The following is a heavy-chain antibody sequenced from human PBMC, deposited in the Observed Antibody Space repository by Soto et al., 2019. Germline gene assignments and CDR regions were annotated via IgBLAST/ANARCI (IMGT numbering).Heavy chain of an antibody. Sequence: QVQLVQSGGGVVQPGRSLRLSCVASGFIFSTYGIHWVRQVPGKGLEWVAHISYDGSNEYYADSVKGLFTVSRDNAKNTLDLQMNGLKTEDTALYYCTKEYIVGTTWGYFESWGQGALVIVSS. D-gene: IGHD1-1*01. V-gene: IGHV3-30*18. CDR3: TKEYIVGTTWGYFES. J-gene: IGHJ4*02. CDR2: ISYDGSNE. CDR1: GFIFSTYG.